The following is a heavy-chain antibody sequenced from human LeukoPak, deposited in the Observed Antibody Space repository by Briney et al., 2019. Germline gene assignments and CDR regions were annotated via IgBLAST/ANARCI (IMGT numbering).Heavy chain of an antibody. CDR1: SYSISSGYY. D-gene: IGHD3-10*01. CDR2: IYRSGST. CDR3: ARSGGSGSPFDY. J-gene: IGHJ4*02. V-gene: IGHV4-38-2*02. Sequence: SETLSLTCTVSSYSISSGYYWGWIRQPPGKGLEWIGSIYRSGSTYYNPSLKSQVTISLDTSKNQLSLKLTSVTAADTAVYYCARSGGSGSPFDYWGQGTLVTVSS.